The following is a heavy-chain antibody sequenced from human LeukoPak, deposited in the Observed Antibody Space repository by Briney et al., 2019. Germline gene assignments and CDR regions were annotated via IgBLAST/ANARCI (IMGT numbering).Heavy chain of an antibody. Sequence: GGSLRLSCAASGFTFSSYGMSWVRQAPGKGLEWVSAISGSGGSTYYADSVKGRFTISRDNSKNTLYLQMNSLRAEDTAVYYCAKDGDIVVVVAATFDYWGQGTLVTVSS. D-gene: IGHD2-15*01. V-gene: IGHV3-23*01. J-gene: IGHJ4*02. CDR3: AKDGDIVVVVAATFDY. CDR1: GFTFSSYG. CDR2: ISGSGGST.